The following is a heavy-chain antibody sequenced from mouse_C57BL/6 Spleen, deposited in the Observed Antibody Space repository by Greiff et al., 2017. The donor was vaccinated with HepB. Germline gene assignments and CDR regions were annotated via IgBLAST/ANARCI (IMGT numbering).Heavy chain of an antibody. V-gene: IGHV1-82*01. D-gene: IGHD2-13*01. CDR3: ASLNLDYWGQARPDY. J-gene: IGHJ2*01. CDR1: GYAFSSSW. Sequence: QVQLQQSGPELVKPGASVKISCKASGYAFSSSWMNWVKQRPGKGLEWLGRIYPGDGDTNYNGKFKGKATLTADKSSSTAYMQLSSLTSEDSAVYFCASLNLDYWGQARPDYWGQGTTLTVSS. CDR2: IYPGDGDT.